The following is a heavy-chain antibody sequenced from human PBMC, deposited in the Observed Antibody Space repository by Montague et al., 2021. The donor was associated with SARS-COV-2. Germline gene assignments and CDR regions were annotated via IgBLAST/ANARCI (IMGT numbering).Heavy chain of an antibody. CDR2: LSGGGDRK. D-gene: IGHD3-22*01. V-gene: IGHV3-23*01. CDR1: GFTFSRYT. Sequence: SLRLSCAASGFTFSRYTISWVRQAPGKGLEWVSGLSGGGDRKYCADSVKGRLTISRDNSKNTVYVQMNSLRAEDTAVYYCAKFSRVSSGVVWGQGTMVTVSS. J-gene: IGHJ3*01. CDR3: AKFSRVSSGVV.